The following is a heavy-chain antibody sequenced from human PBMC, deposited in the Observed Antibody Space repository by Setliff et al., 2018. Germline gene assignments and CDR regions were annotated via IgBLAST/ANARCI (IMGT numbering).Heavy chain of an antibody. D-gene: IGHD3-22*01. V-gene: IGHV4-59*01. J-gene: IGHJ6*03. CDR3: ARLKYYNSGTYWGNWDYYSNMDV. CDR2: ITHSGSI. CDR1: GDSMTGNH. Sequence: SETLSLTCTVSGDSMTGNHWSWIRQSPGKGLEWIGYITHSGSIKYNPSLKSRVAITIVASKKQFSLELSSVTAADTAVYYCARLKYYNSGTYWGNWDYYSNMDVWGKGTTVTVS.